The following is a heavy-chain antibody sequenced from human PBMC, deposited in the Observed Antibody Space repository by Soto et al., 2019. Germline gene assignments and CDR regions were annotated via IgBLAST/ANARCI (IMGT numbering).Heavy chain of an antibody. J-gene: IGHJ4*01. D-gene: IGHD2-2*01. Sequence: PXETLFLTCTVSGCSLSSFYWGWIRRPPGKGLEWIGYIYHSGTTKYNSSLKSRVTVSVDSSRNEFSLKLTSVTAADTAVYYCARVHKEELVTVPAAHYDHWGHGTLVTVSS. CDR2: IYHSGTT. V-gene: IGHV4-59*01. CDR3: ARVHKEELVTVPAAHYDH. CDR1: GCSLSSFY.